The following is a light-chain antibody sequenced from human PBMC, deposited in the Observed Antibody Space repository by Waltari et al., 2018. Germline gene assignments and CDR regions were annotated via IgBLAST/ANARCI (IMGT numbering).Light chain of an antibody. Sequence: DIQMTQSPSSLSASVGDRVAITCRASHTINNFLNWYQKKPGKAPELLIYGPSTLHNGAPSWSSGSASATDFTIIISSLQPEHFATYYCQQAYNSPFTGRPG. V-gene: IGKV1-39*01. CDR3: QQAYNSPFT. CDR1: HTINNF. CDR2: GPS. J-gene: IGKJ3*01.